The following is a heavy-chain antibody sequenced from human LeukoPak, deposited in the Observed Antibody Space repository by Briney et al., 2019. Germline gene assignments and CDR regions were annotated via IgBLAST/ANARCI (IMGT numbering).Heavy chain of an antibody. J-gene: IGHJ4*02. CDR3: TRGAGWLIDY. CDR2: FYNSGRS. CDR1: GGSISSYY. Sequence: SEILSLTCTVSGGSISSYYWSWIRQPPGKGLEWIGYFYNSGRSTYNPSLKSRVTISADTSKNHFSLKLNSVTTADTAVYYCTRGAGWLIDYWGQGILVTVSS. V-gene: IGHV4-59*01. D-gene: IGHD3-16*01.